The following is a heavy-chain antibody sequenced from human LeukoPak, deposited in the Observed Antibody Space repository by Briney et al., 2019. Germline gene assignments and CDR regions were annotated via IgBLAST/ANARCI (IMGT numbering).Heavy chain of an antibody. J-gene: IGHJ6*03. Sequence: SVKVSCKASGGSFSSYAISWVRQAPGQGLELMGGIIPIFGTANYAQKSQGRDTITTDESTSTAYMELSSLRSDDTAVYYCERDDADRDSSSWYAYYYYYYMDVWGKGTTVTVSS. CDR3: ERDDADRDSSSWYAYYYYYYMDV. V-gene: IGHV1-69*05. CDR2: IIPIFGTA. D-gene: IGHD6-13*01. CDR1: GGSFSSYA.